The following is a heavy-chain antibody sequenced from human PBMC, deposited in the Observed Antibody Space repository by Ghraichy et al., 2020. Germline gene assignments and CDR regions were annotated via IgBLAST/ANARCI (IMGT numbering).Heavy chain of an antibody. CDR2: IKEDGSMR. CDR3: ASEEVNMPWR. Sequence: GDLRLSCAASGFTFSASWMHWVRQAPGKGLQWLANIKEDGSMRQYVHFVKGRFTISRDNAKKSLFLEMDSLRVEDTAVYFCASEEVNMPWRWGQGTLVTVSS. D-gene: IGHD2-2*01. J-gene: IGHJ4*02. CDR1: GFTFSASW. V-gene: IGHV3-7*01.